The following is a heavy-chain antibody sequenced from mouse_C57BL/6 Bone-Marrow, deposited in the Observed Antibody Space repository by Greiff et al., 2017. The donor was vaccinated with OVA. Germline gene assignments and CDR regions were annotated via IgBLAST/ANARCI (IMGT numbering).Heavy chain of an antibody. CDR3: SSYGNYGYWYFDV. Sequence: QVQLQQSGAELAKPGASVKLSCKASGYTFTSYWMHWVKQRPGQGLEWIGYINPSSGYTTYNQKFKDKATLTADKSSSTAYMQLSSLTYADSAVYYWSSYGNYGYWYFDVWGTGTTVTVSS. J-gene: IGHJ1*03. CDR2: INPSSGYT. V-gene: IGHV1-7*01. D-gene: IGHD2-1*01. CDR1: GYTFTSYW.